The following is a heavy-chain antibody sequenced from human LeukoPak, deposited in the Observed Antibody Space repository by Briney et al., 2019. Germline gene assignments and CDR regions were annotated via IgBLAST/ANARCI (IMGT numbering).Heavy chain of an antibody. D-gene: IGHD3-22*01. V-gene: IGHV4-34*01. CDR2: INHIGGT. CDR1: GLRSSSSFKGCY. Sequence: PSETLSLTCAVYGLRSSSSFKGCYWSWIRQPPGKGLEWIGEINHIGGTNYTPSLKSRVTMSVDMSKKQFSLKLYSVTTADTAFYFCARNALDTSYYDSSGDYRYHFDSWGQGTLVTVSS. J-gene: IGHJ4*02. CDR3: ARNALDTSYYDSSGDYRYHFDS.